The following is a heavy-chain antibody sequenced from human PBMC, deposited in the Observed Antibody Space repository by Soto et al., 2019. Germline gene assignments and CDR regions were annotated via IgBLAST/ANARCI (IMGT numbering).Heavy chain of an antibody. V-gene: IGHV3-21*01. J-gene: IGHJ4*02. CDR2: ISSGSSYI. Sequence: PWGSLILSSAASGFHFIIYSMNWVGQAPGEGLEWVSSISSGSSYIYYADAVKGRFTISRDNANNSLYLQMNSLRAEVTAVYDCATGITGTTDYWGQGSLVAVSS. D-gene: IGHD1-7*01. CDR1: GFHFIIYS. CDR3: ATGITGTTDY.